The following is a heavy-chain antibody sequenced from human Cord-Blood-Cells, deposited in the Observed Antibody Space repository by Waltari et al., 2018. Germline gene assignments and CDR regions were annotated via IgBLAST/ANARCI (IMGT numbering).Heavy chain of an antibody. CDR2: INHSGST. CDR3: ARPSYYDILTGYYNYYFDY. Sequence: QVQLQQWGAGLLKPSETLSLTCAVYGGSFSGYYWSWIRQPHGKGLEWIGEINHSGSTNYNPSLKSRVTISVDTSKNQFSLKLSSVTAADTAVYYCARPSYYDILTGYYNYYFDYWGQGTLVTVSS. J-gene: IGHJ4*02. D-gene: IGHD3-9*01. CDR1: GGSFSGYY. V-gene: IGHV4-34*01.